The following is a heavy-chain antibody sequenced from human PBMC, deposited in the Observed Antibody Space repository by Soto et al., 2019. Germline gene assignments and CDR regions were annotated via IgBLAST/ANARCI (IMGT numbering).Heavy chain of an antibody. V-gene: IGHV4-31*03. J-gene: IGHJ4*02. CDR2: IYYSGST. D-gene: IGHD2-2*03. Sequence: QVQLQESGPGLVKPSQTLSLTCTVSGGSISSGGYYWSWIRQHPGKGLEWIGYIYYSGSTYYNPSLKSRVTISVDTSKNQFSLKLSSVTAADTAVYYCARALVIVVVPAARFFDYWGQGTLVTVSS. CDR3: ARALVIVVVPAARFFDY. CDR1: GGSISSGGYY.